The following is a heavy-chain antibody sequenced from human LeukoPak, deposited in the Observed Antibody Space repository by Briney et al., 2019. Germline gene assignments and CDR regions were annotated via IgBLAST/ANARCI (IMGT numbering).Heavy chain of an antibody. V-gene: IGHV1-2*04. CDR3: ARDPDGYYYGMDV. Sequence: GASVKVSCKASEYTFTGYYMHWVRQAPGQGLEWMGWINPNSGGTNYAQKFQGWVTMTRDTSISTAYVELSRLRSDDTAVYYCARDPDGYYYGMDVWGQGTTVTVSS. J-gene: IGHJ6*02. D-gene: IGHD1-14*01. CDR2: INPNSGGT. CDR1: EYTFTGYY.